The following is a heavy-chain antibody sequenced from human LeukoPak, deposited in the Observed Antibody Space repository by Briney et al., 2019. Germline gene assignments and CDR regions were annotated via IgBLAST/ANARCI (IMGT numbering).Heavy chain of an antibody. CDR2: INHSGST. J-gene: IGHJ6*03. CDR1: GGAFSGDY. V-gene: IGHV4-34*01. CDR3: ARGRGYYYYYYYMAV. Sequence: SETLSLTCAVYGGAFSGDYWSWVRQPPGKGVGGIGEINHSGSTNYNPSLKSRVTISVDTSKTQSSLKLSSVTAADTAVYYCARGRGYYYYYYYMAVWGKGTTVTVSS.